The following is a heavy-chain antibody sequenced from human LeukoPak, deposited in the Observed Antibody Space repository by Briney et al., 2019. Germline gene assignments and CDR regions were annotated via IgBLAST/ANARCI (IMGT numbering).Heavy chain of an antibody. D-gene: IGHD3-10*01. Sequence: ASVKVSCKASAYTFTNYYMHWVRQAPGQGLEWMGFINPIGGSTSYAQKFQGRVTMTRDTSTSTVYMELNSLRSEDTAVYYCARNDASGHDYWGQGTLVTVSS. CDR3: ARNDASGHDY. CDR2: INPIGGST. V-gene: IGHV1-46*03. CDR1: AYTFTNYY. J-gene: IGHJ4*02.